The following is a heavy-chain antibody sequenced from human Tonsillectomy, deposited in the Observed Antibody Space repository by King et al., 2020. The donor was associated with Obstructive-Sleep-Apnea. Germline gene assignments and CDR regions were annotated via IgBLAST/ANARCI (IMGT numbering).Heavy chain of an antibody. Sequence: VQLVESGGGLVQPGGSLKLSCAASGFTFSSYSMNWVRQAQGKGLEWVSYISSSSSTIYYADSGKGRFTISRDNAKNSLYLQMNSLRAEDTAVYYCARDLLVVPAARSAYYYYGMDVWGQGTTVTVSS. D-gene: IGHD2-2*01. CDR2: ISSSSSTI. CDR1: GFTFSSYS. J-gene: IGHJ6*02. CDR3: ARDLLVVPAARSAYYYYGMDV. V-gene: IGHV3-48*04.